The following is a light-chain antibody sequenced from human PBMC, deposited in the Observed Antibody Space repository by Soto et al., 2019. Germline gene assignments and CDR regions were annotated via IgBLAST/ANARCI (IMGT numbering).Light chain of an antibody. V-gene: IGKV1-39*01. CDR1: QSISSY. Sequence: SQVAQSPCALSALVGDRTTITCRTSQSISSYLNWYQQKPGKAPKLLIRSASTLQRGVPSRFSGSGSRTEFTLTISRLEPEDFAVYYCQQYGSSLPWTFGQGTKVDI. J-gene: IGKJ1*01. CDR3: QQYGSSLPWT. CDR2: SAS.